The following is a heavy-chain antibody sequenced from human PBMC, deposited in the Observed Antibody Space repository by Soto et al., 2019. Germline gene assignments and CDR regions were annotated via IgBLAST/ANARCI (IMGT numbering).Heavy chain of an antibody. D-gene: IGHD4-17*01. Sequence: ESGGGMIKPGGSLRLSCAASGFTFSDYYMRWTRQTPGKGLEWVSYISSSSSYTNYEDSVKGRFTISRDNAKNSLYLQMNSLRAEDTAVYYCARDLTVTSEDWFDPWGQGTLVTVSS. V-gene: IGHV3-11*05. CDR2: ISSSSSYT. CDR1: GFTFSDYY. J-gene: IGHJ5*02. CDR3: ARDLTVTSEDWFDP.